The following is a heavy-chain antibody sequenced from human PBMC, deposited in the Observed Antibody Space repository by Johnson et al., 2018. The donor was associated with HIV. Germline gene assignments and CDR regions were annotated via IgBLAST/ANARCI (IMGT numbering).Heavy chain of an antibody. CDR3: TTLWGSPDAFDI. J-gene: IGHJ3*02. CDR1: GFTFSNAW. CDR2: IKSKTDGGTT. V-gene: IGHV3-15*01. D-gene: IGHD3-16*01. Sequence: VQLMESGGGLVKPGGSLRLYCAASGFTFSNAWMSWVRQAPGKGLEWVGRIKSKTDGGTTDYAAPVKGKFTISRDDSKNTLYLQMNSLKTEDTAVYYCTTLWGSPDAFDIWGQGTMVTVSS.